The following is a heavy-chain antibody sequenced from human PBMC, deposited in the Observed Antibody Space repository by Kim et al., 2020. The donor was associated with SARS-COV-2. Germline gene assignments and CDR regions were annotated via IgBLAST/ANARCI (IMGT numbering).Heavy chain of an antibody. V-gene: IGHV3-66*02. Sequence: GGSLRLSCEASGFTVSSNYMTWVRQAPGKGLEWVSVLYSGDDTYYADSVKGRFTISRDNSKNTLYLQMNSLRAEDTAVYYCASPLGYDGYRDDVKDYWGQGTLVSVSS. CDR1: GFTVSSNY. CDR2: LYSGDDT. CDR3: ASPLGYDGYRDDVKDY. D-gene: IGHD2-21*01. J-gene: IGHJ4*02.